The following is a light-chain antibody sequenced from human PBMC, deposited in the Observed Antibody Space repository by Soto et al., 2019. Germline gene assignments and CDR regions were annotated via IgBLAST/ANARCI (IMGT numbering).Light chain of an antibody. CDR3: QQSYSTPST. CDR1: QSISSY. V-gene: IGKV1-39*01. Sequence: DIQMTQSPSSLSASVGDRVTITCRASQSISSYLNWYQQKPGRAPKLLMYAASSLQSGVPSRFSGSGSGTDFTLTISSLQPEDFATYYCQQSYSTPSTFGGGTKVDIK. CDR2: AAS. J-gene: IGKJ4*01.